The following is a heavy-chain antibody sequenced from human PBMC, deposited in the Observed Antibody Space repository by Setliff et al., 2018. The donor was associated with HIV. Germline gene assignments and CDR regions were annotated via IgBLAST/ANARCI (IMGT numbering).Heavy chain of an antibody. CDR2: IYYTGDT. V-gene: IGHV4-30-4*08. Sequence: SETLSLTCTVSGGSINSGEYYWRWSRQHPGKGLEWIGYIYYTGDTYYNPPLKSRVTISVDMYKNQFSLRLSSVTAAVTAVYYCARGNDNGQRGGNYYFMDVWDKGTTVTVSS. CDR1: GGSINSGEYY. D-gene: IGHD4-17*01. CDR3: ARGNDNGQRGGNYYFMDV. J-gene: IGHJ6*03.